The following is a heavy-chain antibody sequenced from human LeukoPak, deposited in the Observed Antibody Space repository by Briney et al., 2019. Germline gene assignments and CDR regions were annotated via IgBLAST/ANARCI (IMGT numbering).Heavy chain of an antibody. V-gene: IGHV1-2*02. Sequence: ASVKVSCKASGYTFTGYYMHWVRQAPGQGLEWMGWINPNSGGTNYAQKFQGRVTMTRDTSISTAYMAVSRLRSDDTAVYYCARDATVTTRGYYMDVWGKGTTVTVSS. CDR2: INPNSGGT. J-gene: IGHJ6*03. CDR3: ARDATVTTRGYYMDV. D-gene: IGHD4-17*01. CDR1: GYTFTGYY.